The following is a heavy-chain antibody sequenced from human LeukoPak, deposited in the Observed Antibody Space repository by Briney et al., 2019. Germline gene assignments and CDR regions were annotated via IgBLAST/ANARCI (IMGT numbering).Heavy chain of an antibody. V-gene: IGHV1-46*01. CDR3: AKDMSDSGWYGGFDY. CDR1: GYTFTTYY. J-gene: IGHJ4*02. CDR2: INPSGGST. D-gene: IGHD6-19*01. Sequence: ASVKVSCKASGYTFTTYYMHWVRQAPGQGLEWMGIINPSGGSTTYAQKFQGRVTITRDTSTSTVYMEVSSLRSEDTAVYYCAKDMSDSGWYGGFDYWGQGTLVTVSS.